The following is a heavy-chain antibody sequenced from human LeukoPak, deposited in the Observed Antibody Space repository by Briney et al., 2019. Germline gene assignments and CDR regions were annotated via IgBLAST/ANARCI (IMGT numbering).Heavy chain of an antibody. Sequence: GGSLRLSCAASGFTFSTYAMSWVRLAPGKGLEWVSGISGSGGSTYYADSVKGRFTSSRDNSNNTLYVQKNSLRVEDTAVYYCAKSGGLSGSGRLAMDVWGQGTTVTVSS. CDR2: ISGSGGST. CDR3: AKSGGLSGSGRLAMDV. V-gene: IGHV3-23*01. D-gene: IGHD3-10*01. J-gene: IGHJ6*02. CDR1: GFTFSTYA.